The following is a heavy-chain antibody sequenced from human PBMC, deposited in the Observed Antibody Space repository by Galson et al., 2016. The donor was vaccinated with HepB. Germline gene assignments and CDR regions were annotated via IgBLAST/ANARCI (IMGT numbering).Heavy chain of an antibody. CDR1: GFTFRSYG. J-gene: IGHJ6*02. Sequence: SLRLSCAASGFTFRSYGMHWVRQAPGKGLEWVAVISHDGTNKYYTDSVKGRFTISRDSPKNTLYLQMNSLRAEETALYYCAKGASNYGYRLGIDVWGQGTTLTVSS. D-gene: IGHD4-11*01. V-gene: IGHV3-30*18. CDR2: ISHDGTNK. CDR3: AKGASNYGYRLGIDV.